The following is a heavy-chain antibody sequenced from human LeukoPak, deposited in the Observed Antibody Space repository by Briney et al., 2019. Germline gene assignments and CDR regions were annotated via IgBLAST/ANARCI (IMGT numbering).Heavy chain of an antibody. CDR2: IYTSGST. V-gene: IGHV4-4*07. D-gene: IGHD4-17*01. Sequence: SETLSLTCTVSGGSISSYYWSWIRQPAGKGLEWIGRIYTSGSTNYNPSLKSRVTISVDKSKNQFSLKLSSVTAADTAVYYCARDRYGAIDAFDIRGQGTMVTVSS. CDR1: GGSISSYY. J-gene: IGHJ3*02. CDR3: ARDRYGAIDAFDI.